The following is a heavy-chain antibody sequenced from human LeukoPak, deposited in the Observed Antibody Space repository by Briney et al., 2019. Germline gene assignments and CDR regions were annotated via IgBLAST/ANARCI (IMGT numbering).Heavy chain of an antibody. CDR1: GFTFSSYW. V-gene: IGHV3-74*01. J-gene: IGHJ4*02. D-gene: IGHD3-22*01. CDR2: INSDGSST. Sequence: PGGSLRLSCAASGFTFSSYWMHWVRQAPGKGLVWVSRINSDGSSTTYADSVKGRFTISRDNAKKTLYLLMNGLRVEDTAVYYCARVPNFYDSGGYWGQGPLFTFSS. CDR3: ARVPNFYDSGGY.